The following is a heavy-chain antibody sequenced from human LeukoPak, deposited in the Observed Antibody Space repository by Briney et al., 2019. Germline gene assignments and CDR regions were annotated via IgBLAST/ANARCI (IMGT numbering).Heavy chain of an antibody. J-gene: IGHJ4*02. V-gene: IGHV3-48*03. CDR2: ISNTGNNL. CDR1: GFIFSSYE. Sequence: GGSLRLSCAASGFIFSSYEMNWVRQAPGKGLKWVSSISNTGNNLYYADSVKGRFTISRDNAKNSLYLQMNSLRAEDTALYYCAKNKQYSGSYRSPFDYWGQGTLVTVSS. D-gene: IGHD1-26*01. CDR3: AKNKQYSGSYRSPFDY.